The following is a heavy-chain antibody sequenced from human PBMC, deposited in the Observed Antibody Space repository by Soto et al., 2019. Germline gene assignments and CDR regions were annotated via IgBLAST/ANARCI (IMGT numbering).Heavy chain of an antibody. CDR1: SASLDSDN. D-gene: IGHD3-16*02. CDR2: IYPNGRT. J-gene: IGHJ4*02. V-gene: IGHV4-59*01. CDR3: ARVMGLGEISSFFDH. Sequence: QVHLQESGPGLVKPSETLSLTCAVSSASLDSDNWNWIRQPPGKGLEWIGYIYPNGRTNYTPSIRGRVAISIDKPKNQFSLRLDSVFAADAAVYFCARVMGLGEISSFFDHWGQGTLVTVSS.